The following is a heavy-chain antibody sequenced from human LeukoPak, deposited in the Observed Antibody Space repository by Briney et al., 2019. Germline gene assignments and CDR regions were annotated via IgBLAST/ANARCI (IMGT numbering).Heavy chain of an antibody. Sequence: SETLSLTCTVSGGSISSSSYYWGWIRQPPGKGLEWIWSIYSSGSTYYNPSLKSRVTSSVDTSKNQFSLKLSSVTAADTAVYYFARHGTMVRGVMGTNWFDPWGQGTLVTVSS. CDR1: GGSISSSSYY. CDR2: IYSSGST. V-gene: IGHV4-39*01. CDR3: ARHGTMVRGVMGTNWFDP. J-gene: IGHJ5*02. D-gene: IGHD3-10*01.